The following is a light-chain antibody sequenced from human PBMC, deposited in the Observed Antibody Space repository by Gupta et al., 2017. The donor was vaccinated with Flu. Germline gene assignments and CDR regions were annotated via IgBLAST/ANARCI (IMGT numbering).Light chain of an antibody. Sequence: DIVMTQSPATLSVSAGERATLSCRASQIISSNLAWYQQKPGQAPRLLIYGASTRATGIAAKFSGTGSGTEFTLSISNLHSEDFGVYYCQQYNSWPLTFGGGTKVEIK. CDR2: GAS. CDR3: QQYNSWPLT. CDR1: QIISSN. V-gene: IGKV3-15*01. J-gene: IGKJ4*01.